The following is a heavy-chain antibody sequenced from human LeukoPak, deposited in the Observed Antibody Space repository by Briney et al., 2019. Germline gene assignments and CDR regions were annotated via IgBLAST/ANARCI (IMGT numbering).Heavy chain of an antibody. D-gene: IGHD2-15*01. CDR2: IYYSGST. CDR3: ARGGFSGGILRYFDL. CDR1: GASFNIYY. J-gene: IGHJ2*01. Sequence: SETLSLTCTVSGASFNIYYWSWIRQPPGKGLEWIGYIYYSGSTNYNPSLKSRVTISVDTPKNQFSLKLRSVTAADTAVYYCARGGFSGGILRYFDLWGRGTLVTVSS. V-gene: IGHV4-59*01.